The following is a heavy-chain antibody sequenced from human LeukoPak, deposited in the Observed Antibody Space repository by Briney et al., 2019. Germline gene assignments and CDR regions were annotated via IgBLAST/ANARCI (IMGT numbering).Heavy chain of an antibody. J-gene: IGHJ3*02. D-gene: IGHD6-13*01. CDR3: ARGIAAASERAFDI. Sequence: SETLSLTCTVSGGSISSYYWSWIRQPAGQGLEWIGRIYSSGGTDYNPSLKSRVTMSVDTSKNQFSLKLRSVTAADTAVYYCARGIAAASERAFDIWGQGTMVTVSS. CDR1: GGSISSYY. CDR2: IYSSGGT. V-gene: IGHV4-4*07.